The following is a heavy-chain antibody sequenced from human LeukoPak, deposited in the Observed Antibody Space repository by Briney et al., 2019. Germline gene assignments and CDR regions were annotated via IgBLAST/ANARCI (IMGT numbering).Heavy chain of an antibody. J-gene: IGHJ4*02. CDR2: IWYDGSNK. Sequence: GGSLRLSCAASGFTFSSYRMHWVRQAPGKGLEWVTDIWYDGSNKYYADSVKGRFTISRDNSKNTLYLQMNSLRAEDTSVYYCGRDKRVCDYNFDFWGWGTVVTVSS. CDR3: GRDKRVCDYNFDF. D-gene: IGHD4-17*01. V-gene: IGHV3-33*08. CDR1: GFTFSSYR.